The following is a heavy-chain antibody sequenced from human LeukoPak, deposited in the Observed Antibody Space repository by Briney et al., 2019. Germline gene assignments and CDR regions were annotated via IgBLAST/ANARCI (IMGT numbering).Heavy chain of an antibody. D-gene: IGHD3-9*01. CDR2: ISAYNGNT. J-gene: IGHJ6*02. Sequence: ASVKLSCKASGSTFTSYGILWVRQPPGQGLEWVGWISAYNGNTNYAQKLQGRVTMTTDTSTSTAYMELRSLRSDDTAVYYCARDTLLRYFDWLLRTQYYYYGMDVWGQGTTVTVSS. V-gene: IGHV1-18*01. CDR3: ARDTLLRYFDWLLRTQYYYYGMDV. CDR1: GSTFTSYG.